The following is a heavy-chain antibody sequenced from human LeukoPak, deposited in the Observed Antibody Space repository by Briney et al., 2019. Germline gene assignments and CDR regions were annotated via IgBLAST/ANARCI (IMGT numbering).Heavy chain of an antibody. CDR3: AKDFSGSSGFSDY. CDR1: GVTVSSEA. J-gene: IGHJ4*02. CDR2: ISGSGGST. Sequence: GGSLRRSGAGSGVTVSSEAMSCLRQAPGKGLEWVSAISGSGGSTYYADSVKGRFTISRDNSKNTLYLQMNSLRAEDTAVYYCAKDFSGSSGFSDYWGQGTLVTVSS. V-gene: IGHV3-23*01. D-gene: IGHD3-22*01.